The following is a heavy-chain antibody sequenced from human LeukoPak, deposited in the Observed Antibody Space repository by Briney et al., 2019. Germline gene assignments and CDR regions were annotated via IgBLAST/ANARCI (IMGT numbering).Heavy chain of an antibody. Sequence: SETLSLTCTVSGGSFNSYSRSWIRQPPGRGLEWIGYIYYSGSTNYNPSLKSRVTISVDTSKNQFSLKLTSVTATDTAVYYCVRHSGSGWYPFDYWGRGTLVTVSS. J-gene: IGHJ4*02. V-gene: IGHV4-59*08. CDR2: IYYSGST. CDR1: GGSFNSYS. D-gene: IGHD6-19*01. CDR3: VRHSGSGWYPFDY.